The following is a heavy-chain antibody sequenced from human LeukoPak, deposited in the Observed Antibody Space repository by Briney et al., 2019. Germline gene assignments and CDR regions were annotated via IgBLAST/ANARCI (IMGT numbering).Heavy chain of an antibody. D-gene: IGHD2-2*01. CDR1: GFTFSSYA. Sequence: GGSLRLSCAASGFTFSSYAMHWVRQAPGKGLEWVAVISYDGSNKYYADSAKGRFTISRDNSKNTLYLQMNSLRAEDTAVYYCARDLGYCSSTSCSKGYYYYYYGMDVWGQGTTVTVSS. CDR2: ISYDGSNK. J-gene: IGHJ6*02. CDR3: ARDLGYCSSTSCSKGYYYYYYGMDV. V-gene: IGHV3-30-3*01.